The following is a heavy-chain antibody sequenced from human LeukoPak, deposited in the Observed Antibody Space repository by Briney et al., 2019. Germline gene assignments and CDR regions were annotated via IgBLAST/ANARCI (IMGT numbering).Heavy chain of an antibody. J-gene: IGHJ6*02. Sequence: GASVKVSCKASGGTFSSYAISWVRQAPGQGPEWMGGIIPIFGTANYAQKFQGRVTITADESTSTAYMELSSLRSEDTAVYYCARDASSAYYYYGMDVWGQGTTVTVSS. V-gene: IGHV1-69*13. D-gene: IGHD3-22*01. CDR3: ARDASSAYYYYGMDV. CDR2: IIPIFGTA. CDR1: GGTFSSYA.